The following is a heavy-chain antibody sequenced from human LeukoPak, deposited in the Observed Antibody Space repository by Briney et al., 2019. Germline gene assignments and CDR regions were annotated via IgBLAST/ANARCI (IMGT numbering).Heavy chain of an antibody. J-gene: IGHJ1*01. Sequence: HRASVKVSCKASGYTFTSYAMNWVRQAPGQGLEWMGWINTNTGNPTYAQGFTGRFVFSLDTSVSTAYLQISSLKAEDTAVYYCARGPHPPYYYGSGSYAYFEYFQHWGQGTLVTVSS. CDR3: ARGPHPPYYYGSGSYAYFEYFQH. CDR1: GYTFTSYA. V-gene: IGHV7-4-1*02. D-gene: IGHD3-10*01. CDR2: INTNTGNP.